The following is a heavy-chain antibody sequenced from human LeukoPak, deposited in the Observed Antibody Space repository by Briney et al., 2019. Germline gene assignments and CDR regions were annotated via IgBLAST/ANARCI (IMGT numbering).Heavy chain of an antibody. CDR3: ARAQFGGSYLFDY. CDR1: GGSISSGGYY. J-gene: IGHJ4*02. Sequence: SQTLSLTCTVSGGSISSGGYYWSWIRQHPGKGLEWIGYIYYSGSTYYNPSLKSRVTISVDTSKNQLSLKLSSVTAADTAVYYCARAQFGGSYLFDYWGQGTLVTVSS. V-gene: IGHV4-31*03. CDR2: IYYSGST. D-gene: IGHD1-26*01.